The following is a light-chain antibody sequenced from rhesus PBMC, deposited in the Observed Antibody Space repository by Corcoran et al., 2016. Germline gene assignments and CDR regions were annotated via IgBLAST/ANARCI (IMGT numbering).Light chain of an antibody. V-gene: IGKV1-22*01. CDR2: KAS. CDR1: QSVGRP. CDR3: QQYTNRPLT. J-gene: IGKJ3*01. Sequence: DIQMTQSPSSLSASLGDTVTISCRASQSVGRPLAWYQQRPGKAPKLLIYKASTLEPGVPSRFIGRGSGTDFTLTISSIQSDDFATYYCQQYTNRPLTFGPGTKLDIK.